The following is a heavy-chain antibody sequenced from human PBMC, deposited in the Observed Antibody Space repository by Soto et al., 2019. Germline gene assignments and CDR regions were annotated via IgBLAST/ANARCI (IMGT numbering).Heavy chain of an antibody. CDR3: ARRSDIVVVPAAMRYYYYYYMDV. D-gene: IGHD2-2*01. CDR1: CGSIGSYY. V-gene: IGHV4-59*08. Sequence: SETLSLRCTVSCGSIGSYYWSRIRQPPGKGLEWIRDFYCCRSTYYNPSLKSRVTISVDTSKNQFSLKLSSVTAADTAVYYCARRSDIVVVPAAMRYYYYYYMDVWGKGTTVTVSS. CDR2: FYCCRST. J-gene: IGHJ6*03.